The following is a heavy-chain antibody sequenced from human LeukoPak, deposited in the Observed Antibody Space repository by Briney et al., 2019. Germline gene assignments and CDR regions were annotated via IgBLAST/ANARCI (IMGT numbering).Heavy chain of an antibody. CDR3: ARLGYCSSTSCLPFDP. Sequence: SETLALTCTVSGGSISSYYWSWIRQPPGKGLEWIGYSYYSGSTNYNPSLKSRVTISVDTSKNQFSLKLSSVAAADTAVYYCARLGYCSSTSCLPFDPWGQGTLVTVSS. V-gene: IGHV4-59*01. D-gene: IGHD2-2*01. J-gene: IGHJ5*02. CDR1: GGSISSYY. CDR2: SYYSGST.